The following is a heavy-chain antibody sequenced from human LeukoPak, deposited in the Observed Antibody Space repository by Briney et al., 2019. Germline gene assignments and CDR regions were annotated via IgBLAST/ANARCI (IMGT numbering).Heavy chain of an antibody. CDR1: GFTFSSYA. CDR3: EKDRSSGSYYNYYYYGMDV. Sequence: GGSLRLSCAASGFTFSSYAMSWVRQAPGKGLEWVSAISGSGGSTYYADSVKGRFTISRDNSKNTLYLQMNSLRAEDTAVYYCEKDRSSGSYYNYYYYGMDVWGQGTTVTVSS. D-gene: IGHD3-10*01. J-gene: IGHJ6*02. V-gene: IGHV3-23*01. CDR2: ISGSGGST.